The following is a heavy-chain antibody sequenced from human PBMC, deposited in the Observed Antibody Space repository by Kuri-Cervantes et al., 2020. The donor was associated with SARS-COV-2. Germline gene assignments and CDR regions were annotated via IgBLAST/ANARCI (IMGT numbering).Heavy chain of an antibody. CDR3: ARRVGYYFDY. V-gene: IGHV5-10-1*01. Sequence: GGSLRLSCKGSGYSFTSYWISWVRQMPGKGLEWMGRIDPSDSYTNYSPSFQGHVTISADMSISTAYLQWSSLKASDTAMYYCARRVGYYFDYWGQGTLVTVSS. CDR1: GYSFTSYW. J-gene: IGHJ4*02. D-gene: IGHD2-15*01. CDR2: IDPSDSYT.